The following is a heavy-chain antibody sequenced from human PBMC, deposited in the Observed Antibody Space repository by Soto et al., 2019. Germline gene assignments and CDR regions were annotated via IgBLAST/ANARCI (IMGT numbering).Heavy chain of an antibody. V-gene: IGHV3-30-3*01. CDR3: ATDIDSPWLLTS. D-gene: IGHD5-12*01. CDR2: VSPDGSQT. J-gene: IGHJ5*02. Sequence: VHLVESGGGVVQPGRSLRLSCAASGFTFSGKSMHWVRQAPGKGLEWVALVSPDGSQTFYADSVRGRFTISRDNSKNTAYLQMNSLRAEDTSLYLCATDIDSPWLLTSWGQGTLVTVSS. CDR1: GFTFSGKS.